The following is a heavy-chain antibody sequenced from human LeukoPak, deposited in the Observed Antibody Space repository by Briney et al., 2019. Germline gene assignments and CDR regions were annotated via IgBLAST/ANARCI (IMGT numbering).Heavy chain of an antibody. CDR2: IYSGGNT. V-gene: IGHV3-53*01. CDR3: ASLPYSAPSSFDY. Sequence: GGPLILSCAASGFTVSSNYMSWVRQAPGKGLEWVSVIYSGGNTYYADSVKGRFTISRDNSKNTLYLQMNSLRAEDTAVYYCASLPYSAPSSFDYWGQGTLVTVSS. J-gene: IGHJ4*02. CDR1: GFTVSSNY. D-gene: IGHD2-15*01.